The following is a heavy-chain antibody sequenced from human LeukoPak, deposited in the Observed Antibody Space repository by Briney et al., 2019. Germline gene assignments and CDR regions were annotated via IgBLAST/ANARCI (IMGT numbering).Heavy chain of an antibody. V-gene: IGHV1-2*06. Sequence: ASVKVSCKASGYTFTGYYMHWVRQAPGQGLEWMGRINPNSGGTNYAQKFQGRVTMTRDTSISTAYMELSRLRSDDTAVYYCARAYWTPSWFDPWGQGTLVTVSP. D-gene: IGHD2-8*02. CDR1: GYTFTGYY. CDR3: ARAYWTPSWFDP. J-gene: IGHJ5*02. CDR2: INPNSGGT.